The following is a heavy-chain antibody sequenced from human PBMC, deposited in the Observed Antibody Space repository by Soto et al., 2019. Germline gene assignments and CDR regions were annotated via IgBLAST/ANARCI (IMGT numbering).Heavy chain of an antibody. CDR2: ISYSGTT. D-gene: IGHD5-18*01. V-gene: IGHV4-30-4*01. CDR1: GGSISSNNNY. CDR3: ARGRGYSYGLDP. J-gene: IGHJ5*02. Sequence: SETMSLTCAVSGGSISSNNNYWCWIRQPPGEGLEWIVFISYSGTTSYSPSLKSRVAISLDTSKNQFSLSLSSVTAADTAVYYCARGRGYSYGLDPWGQGTLVTVSS.